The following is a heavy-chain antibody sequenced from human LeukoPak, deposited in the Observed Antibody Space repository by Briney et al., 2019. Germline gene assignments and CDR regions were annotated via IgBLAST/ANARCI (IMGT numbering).Heavy chain of an antibody. CDR3: AKGLVPAAIRVVDY. D-gene: IGHD2-2*01. CDR2: ISRSGGDT. V-gene: IGHV3-23*01. CDR1: GFTFSTYA. Sequence: PGGSLRLSCAASGFTFSTYAMSWVRQAPGKGLEWVSAISRSGGDTYYADSVKGRFTISRDNSKNTLYLQVNSLRAEDTAVYYCAKGLVPAAIRVVDYWGQGTLVTVSS. J-gene: IGHJ4*02.